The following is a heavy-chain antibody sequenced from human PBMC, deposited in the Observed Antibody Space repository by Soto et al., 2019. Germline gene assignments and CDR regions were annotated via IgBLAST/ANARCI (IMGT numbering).Heavy chain of an antibody. J-gene: IGHJ6*02. Sequence: SETLSLTCEVSGVSVSNRTHYWAWIRQPPGKGLEWIGFLYYGGTNYNPSLKSRLTIALDTSRNQISLNLSSVTAADTAVYYCVRELGLNARPDDKYYYYAFDVWGQGPTVTVSS. V-gene: IGHV4-61*01. CDR2: LYYGGT. D-gene: IGHD3-22*01. CDR3: VRELGLNARPDDKYYYYAFDV. CDR1: GVSVSNRTHY.